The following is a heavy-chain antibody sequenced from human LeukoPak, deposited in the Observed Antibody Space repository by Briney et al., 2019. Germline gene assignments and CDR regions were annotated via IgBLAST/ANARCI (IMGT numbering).Heavy chain of an antibody. V-gene: IGHV3-21*06. J-gene: IGHJ4*02. CDR2: ISSGGNYK. Sequence: PGESLRLSCATSGFTSSSYAMDWVRQAPGKGLEWVSSISSGGNYKYYGDSVWGRFTISRDDAKNSLYLEMNSLRAEDTAVYYCARDTRQTSVTNFDSWGQGTLAIVSS. D-gene: IGHD4-17*01. CDR1: GFTSSSYA. CDR3: ARDTRQTSVTNFDS.